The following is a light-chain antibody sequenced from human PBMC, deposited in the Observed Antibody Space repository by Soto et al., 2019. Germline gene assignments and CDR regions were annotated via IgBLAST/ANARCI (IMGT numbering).Light chain of an antibody. J-gene: IGLJ2*01. V-gene: IGLV1-40*03. CDR2: GNT. CDR1: SSNIGAGYD. CDR3: QSYDSSLTILI. Sequence: QAVVTQPPSVSGAPGQRVTISCTGSSSNIGAGYDVHWYQRVPGTAPKLLIYGNTNRPSGVPDRFSGSKSGASASLAITGLQAEDEADYYCQSYDSSLTILIFGGGTQLTVL.